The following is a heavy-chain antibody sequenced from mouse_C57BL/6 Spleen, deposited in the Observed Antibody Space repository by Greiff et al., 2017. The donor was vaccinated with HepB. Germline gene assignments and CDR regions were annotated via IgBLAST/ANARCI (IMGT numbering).Heavy chain of an antibody. J-gene: IGHJ4*01. CDR2: IYPGDGDT. CDR1: GYAFSSSW. CDR3: ARRGGRGVSYAMDY. Sequence: QVQLQQSGPELVKPGASVKISCKASGYAFSSSWMNWVKQRPGKGLEWIGRIYPGDGDTNYNGKFKGKATLTADKSSSTAYMQLSSLTSEDSAVYFCARRGGRGVSYAMDYWGQGTSVTVSS. V-gene: IGHV1-82*01. D-gene: IGHD6-1*01.